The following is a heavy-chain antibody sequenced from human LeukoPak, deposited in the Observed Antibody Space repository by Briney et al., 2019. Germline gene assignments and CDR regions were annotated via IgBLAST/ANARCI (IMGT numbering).Heavy chain of an antibody. CDR2: ISTHTGDT. Sequence: SSVNVSCKASGYTFTIYGITWVRQAPGQGLEWMGWISTHTGDTNYPQKLQARVTITTDTSTSTAYMERRSLSSDDTAVYYCARDRRLSVDIAMAPFDCWGQGTLVTV. V-gene: IGHV1-18*04. D-gene: IGHD5-18*01. CDR3: ARDRRLSVDIAMAPFDC. J-gene: IGHJ4*02. CDR1: GYTFTIYG.